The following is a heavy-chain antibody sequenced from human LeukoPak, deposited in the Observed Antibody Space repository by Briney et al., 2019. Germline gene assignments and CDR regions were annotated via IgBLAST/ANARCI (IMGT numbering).Heavy chain of an antibody. D-gene: IGHD6-25*01. CDR1: GDSISRSTYY. J-gene: IGHJ4*02. V-gene: IGHV4-39*02. Sequence: SETLSLTCTVSGDSISRSTYYWAWIRQPPGKGLEWIGSVYYGRSPYFSPSLESRATISVDTSKNHFSLKMSSVTAADTAVYYCARSSGTGTFSYWGQGTLVTVSS. CDR2: VYYGRSP. CDR3: ARSSGTGTFSY.